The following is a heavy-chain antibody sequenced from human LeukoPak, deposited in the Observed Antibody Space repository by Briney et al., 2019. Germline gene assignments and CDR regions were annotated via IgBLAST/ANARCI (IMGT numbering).Heavy chain of an antibody. V-gene: IGHV3-21*01. Sequence: GGSLRLSCAASGFTFSTYSMNWVRQAPGKGLEWVSCISSSSTYIYYADSVKGRFTISRDNAKNSLYLQMNSLRAEDTAVYYCARVKAGAPSPTYFDYWGQGILVTVSS. CDR3: ARVKAGAPSPTYFDY. CDR2: ISSSSTYI. CDR1: GFTFSTYS. D-gene: IGHD1-26*01. J-gene: IGHJ4*02.